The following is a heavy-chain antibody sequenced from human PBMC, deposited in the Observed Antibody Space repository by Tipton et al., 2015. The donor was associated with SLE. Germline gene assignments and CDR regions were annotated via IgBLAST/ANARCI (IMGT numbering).Heavy chain of an antibody. CDR3: ARHWDPHSSGWANWFDP. CDR2: IYYSGST. Sequence: TLSLTCTVSGGSISSSSYYWGWIRQPPGKGLEWIGSIYYSGSTYYHPSLKSRVTISVDTSKNQFSLKLSSVTAADTAVYYCARHWDPHSSGWANWFDPWGQGTLVTVSS. CDR1: GGSISSSSYY. V-gene: IGHV4-39*01. D-gene: IGHD6-19*01. J-gene: IGHJ5*02.